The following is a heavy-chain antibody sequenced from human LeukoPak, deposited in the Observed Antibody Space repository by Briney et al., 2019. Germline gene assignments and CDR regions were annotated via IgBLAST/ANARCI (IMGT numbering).Heavy chain of an antibody. V-gene: IGHV4-59*01. D-gene: IGHD2-2*01. CDR1: GDYFCTYN. CDR3: ARAQRIVVVDFGMDV. CDR2: IYYSGRP. J-gene: IGHJ6*01. Sequence: SSETLSLTCTVSGDYFCTYNRHYPRKPPGKGLEWHGYIYYSGRPNYNPSLKSRVTISVDSSKNQFSLKLSSETDADTGVYYCARAQRIVVVDFGMDVCGQGTTVTVSS.